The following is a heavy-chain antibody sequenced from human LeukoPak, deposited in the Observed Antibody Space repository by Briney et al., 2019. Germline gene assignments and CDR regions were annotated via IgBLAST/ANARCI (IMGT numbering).Heavy chain of an antibody. J-gene: IGHJ4*02. Sequence: PGGSLRLSCAASGFTFSSYSMNWVRQAPGKGLEWVSYISSSSSTVYYAGSVKGRFTISRDNAKNSLYLQMNSLRAEDTAVYYCARDSHCSGGSCYFVGTFDYWGQGTLVTVSS. D-gene: IGHD2-15*01. CDR1: GFTFSSYS. CDR3: ARDSHCSGGSCYFVGTFDY. V-gene: IGHV3-48*01. CDR2: ISSSSSTV.